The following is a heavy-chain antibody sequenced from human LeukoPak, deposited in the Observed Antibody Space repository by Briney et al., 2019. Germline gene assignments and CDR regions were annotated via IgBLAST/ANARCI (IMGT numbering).Heavy chain of an antibody. V-gene: IGHV3-48*02. CDR2: IIANSSTK. CDR3: ARSQAILGGTYYYYGMDV. J-gene: IGHJ6*04. Sequence: GGSLRLSCAASGFTFTSDTMNWVRQAPGKGLDWLSYIIANSSTKYYADSVRGRFSISRDNSKNSVFLQMNSLRDDDTAVYHCARSQAILGGTYYYYGMDVWGEGSTVTVCS. D-gene: IGHD1-26*01. CDR1: GFTFTSDT.